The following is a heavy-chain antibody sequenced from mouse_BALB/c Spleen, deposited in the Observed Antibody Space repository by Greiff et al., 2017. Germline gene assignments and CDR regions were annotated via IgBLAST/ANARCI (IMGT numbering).Heavy chain of an antibody. J-gene: IGHJ4*01. V-gene: IGHV1-18*01. D-gene: IGHD2-14*01. Sequence: VQLQQSGPELEKPGASVKISCKASGYSFTDYNMDWVKQSHGKNLEWIGDINPNNGGTIYNQKFKGKATLTVDKSSSTAYMELRSLTSEDTAVYYCARYLHYRYDGDAMDYWGQGTSVTVSS. CDR3: ARYLHYRYDGDAMDY. CDR1: GYSFTDYN. CDR2: INPNNGGT.